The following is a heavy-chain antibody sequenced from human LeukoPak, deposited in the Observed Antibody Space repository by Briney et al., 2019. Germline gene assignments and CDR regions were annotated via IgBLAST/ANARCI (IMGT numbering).Heavy chain of an antibody. CDR3: ARGEYSSGYYVGGAFDI. CDR2: INAGNGNT. CDR1: GYTFTSYA. J-gene: IGHJ3*02. D-gene: IGHD3-22*01. Sequence: ASVKVSCKASGYTFTSYAMHWVRQAPGQRLEWMGWINAGNGNTKYSQKFQGRVTITRDTSASTAYMELGSLRSEDTAVYYCARGEYSSGYYVGGAFDIWGQGTMVTVSS. V-gene: IGHV1-3*01.